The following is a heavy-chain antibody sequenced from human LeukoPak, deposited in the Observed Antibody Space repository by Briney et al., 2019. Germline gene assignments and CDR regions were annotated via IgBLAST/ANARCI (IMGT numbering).Heavy chain of an antibody. Sequence: GGSLRLSCATSGFTFSDYWMTWVRQAPGKGLEWVAVIWYDGSNTYYVDSVKGRFTISRDNSKNTLYLQMNSLRAEDTAVYYCAREARYDSSGYYFDYWGQGTLVTVSS. CDR2: IWYDGSNT. CDR3: AREARYDSSGYYFDY. V-gene: IGHV3-33*08. D-gene: IGHD3-22*01. CDR1: GFTFSDYW. J-gene: IGHJ4*02.